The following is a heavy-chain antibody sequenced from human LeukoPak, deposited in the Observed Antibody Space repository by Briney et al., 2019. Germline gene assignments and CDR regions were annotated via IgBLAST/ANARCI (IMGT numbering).Heavy chain of an antibody. J-gene: IGHJ4*02. D-gene: IGHD1-26*01. Sequence: SETLSLTCAVYGGSFSGYYWSWIRQPPGKGLEWIGEINHSGSTNYNPSLKSRVTLSVDTSKNQFSLKLSSVTAADTAVYYCARGGRWRQVDYWGQGTLVTVSS. CDR1: GGSFSGYY. V-gene: IGHV4-34*01. CDR3: ARGGRWRQVDY. CDR2: INHSGST.